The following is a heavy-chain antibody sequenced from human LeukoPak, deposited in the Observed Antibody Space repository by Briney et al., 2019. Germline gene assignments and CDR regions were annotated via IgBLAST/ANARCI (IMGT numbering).Heavy chain of an antibody. D-gene: IGHD6-13*01. CDR1: GYTFTSYA. V-gene: IGHV1-3*01. CDR2: INAGNGNT. CDR3: ARALGYSSSWYYFDY. Sequence: ASVKVSCKASGYTFTSYAMHWVRQAPGQRLEWMGWINAGNGNTKYSQKFQGRVTITRDTSASTAYMELSSLRSEDTAVYYCARALGYSSSWYYFDYWGQGTLVTVSS. J-gene: IGHJ4*02.